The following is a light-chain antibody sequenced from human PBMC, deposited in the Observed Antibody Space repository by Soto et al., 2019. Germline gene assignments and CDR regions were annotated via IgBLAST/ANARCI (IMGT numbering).Light chain of an antibody. CDR1: QSISSW. CDR3: QQYNSYSWT. J-gene: IGKJ1*01. V-gene: IGKV1-5*01. Sequence: DIQLTQSPSTLSASVGDRFTITCRASQSISSWLAWYRQKPGKAPKLLIYDASSLESGVPSRFSGSGSGTEFTLTISSLQPDDFATYYCQQYNSYSWTFGQGTKVDIK. CDR2: DAS.